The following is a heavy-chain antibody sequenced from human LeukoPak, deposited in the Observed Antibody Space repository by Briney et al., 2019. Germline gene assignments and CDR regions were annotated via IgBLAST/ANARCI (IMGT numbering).Heavy chain of an antibody. CDR2: VSGSGDRM. CDR3: AKAAAAPGFDF. J-gene: IGHJ4*02. V-gene: IGHV3-23*01. D-gene: IGHD6-13*01. Sequence: GGSLRLSCAASGFTSSSYALNWVRQAPGKGLEWVATVSGSGDRMYHADSVRGRFTISRDNSKNTIYLQMNSLRAEDTALYYCAKAAAAPGFDFWGQGTLVTVSS. CDR1: GFTSSSYA.